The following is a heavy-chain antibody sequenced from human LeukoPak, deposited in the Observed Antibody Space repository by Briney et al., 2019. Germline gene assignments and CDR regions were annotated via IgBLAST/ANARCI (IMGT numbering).Heavy chain of an antibody. CDR1: GFTLSSYS. CDR2: ISSSSSHI. Sequence: GGSLRLSCAVSGFTLSSYSMNWVRQAPGKGLEWVSSISSSSSHIYYADSVKGRFTISRDNSKNTLYLQMNSLRAEDTAVYYCAKDGLGYCSGGSCYWKSKFDYWGQGTLVTVSS. J-gene: IGHJ4*02. D-gene: IGHD2-15*01. CDR3: AKDGLGYCSGGSCYWKSKFDY. V-gene: IGHV3-21*01.